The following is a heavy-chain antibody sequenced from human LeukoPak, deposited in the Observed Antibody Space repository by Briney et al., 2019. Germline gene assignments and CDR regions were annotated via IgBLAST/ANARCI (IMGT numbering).Heavy chain of an antibody. V-gene: IGHV3-30*02. D-gene: IGHD2-15*01. CDR1: GFTFSTYG. CDR3: AKDARRVRDMEVVFGRGLGYMDV. J-gene: IGHJ6*03. Sequence: PGGSLRLFCAPSGFTFSTYGMHWVRQAPGKGLECVAFIRYDGSMKYYADSVKGRFTIARDNSKNTLYLQMSSLRAEDTAVYYCAKDARRVRDMEVVFGRGLGYMDVWGKGTTVTISS. CDR2: IRYDGSMK.